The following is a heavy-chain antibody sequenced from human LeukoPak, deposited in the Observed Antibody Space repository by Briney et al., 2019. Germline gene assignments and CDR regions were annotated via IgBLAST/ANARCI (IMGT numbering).Heavy chain of an antibody. Sequence: GGSLRLSCAASGFTVSSNYMSWVRQAPGKGLEWVSVIYSGGSTYYADSVKGRFTISIDNSKNTLYLQMNSLRAEDTAVYYCARASGWLQFLWDYWGQGTLVTVSS. D-gene: IGHD5-24*01. J-gene: IGHJ4*02. V-gene: IGHV3-66*01. CDR1: GFTVSSNY. CDR2: IYSGGST. CDR3: ARASGWLQFLWDY.